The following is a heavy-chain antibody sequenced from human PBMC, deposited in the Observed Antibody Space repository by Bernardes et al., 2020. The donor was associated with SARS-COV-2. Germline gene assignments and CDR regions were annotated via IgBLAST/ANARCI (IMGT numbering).Heavy chain of an antibody. D-gene: IGHD2-21*01. V-gene: IGHV3-21*01. CDR2: LSSSGSHI. J-gene: IGHJ3*02. CDR1: GFTFNSYK. Sequence: GSLRLSCAASGFTFNSYKMKWVRQAPGKGLEWVSSLSSSGSHIFYADSVKGRFTISRDNGKDTVYLQMNSLRVDDTARYYCARYVSPFGHNSGDIWGPGTMVTVSS. CDR3: ARYVSPFGHNSGDI.